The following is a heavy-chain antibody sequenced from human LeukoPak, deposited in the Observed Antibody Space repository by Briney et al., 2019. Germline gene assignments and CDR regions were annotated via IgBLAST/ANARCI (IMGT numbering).Heavy chain of an antibody. CDR1: GYTFTSYG. CDR2: IIPIFGTA. Sequence: GASVKVSCKASGYTFTSYGISWVRQAPGQGLEWMGGIIPIFGTANYAQKFQGRVTITADESTSTAYMELSSLRSEDTAVYYCARDRGDIVVVPAAMYRYYYYMDVWGKGTTVTISS. CDR3: ARDRGDIVVVPAAMYRYYYYMDV. V-gene: IGHV1-69*13. D-gene: IGHD2-2*01. J-gene: IGHJ6*03.